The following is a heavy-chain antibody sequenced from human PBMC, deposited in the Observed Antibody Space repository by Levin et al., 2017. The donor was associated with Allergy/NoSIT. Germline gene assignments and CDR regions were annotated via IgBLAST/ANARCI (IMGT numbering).Heavy chain of an antibody. V-gene: IGHV3-7*01. Sequence: PGGSLRLSCGASGFTFRDYWMSWVRQAPGKGLEWVASINQNGNEMYHVDSVKGRFSISRDNTRNSLSLQLNSLRTEDTALYYCARDHVEAGLFFDSWGQGTLVTVSS. CDR3: ARDHVEAGLFFDS. CDR2: INQNGNEM. CDR1: GFTFRDYW. D-gene: IGHD3-16*01. J-gene: IGHJ4*02.